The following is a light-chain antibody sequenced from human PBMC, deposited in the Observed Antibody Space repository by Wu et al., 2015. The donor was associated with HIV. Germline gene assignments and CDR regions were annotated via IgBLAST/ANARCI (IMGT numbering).Light chain of an antibody. CDR2: GAS. CDR1: QSVSSSS. CDR3: QQYRT. J-gene: IGKJ3*01. V-gene: IGKV3-20*01. Sequence: EIVLTQSPGTLSLSPGERVTLSCRASQSVSSSSLAWYQQKAGQAPRLVIYGASSRATGIPDRFSGSGSGTDFTLTISRLEPEDFAVYYCQQYRTFGPGTKVDIK.